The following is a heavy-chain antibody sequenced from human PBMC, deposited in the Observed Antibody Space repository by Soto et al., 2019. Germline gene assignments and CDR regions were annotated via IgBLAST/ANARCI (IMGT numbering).Heavy chain of an antibody. D-gene: IGHD3-22*01. CDR2: IYTGGSI. CDR3: ARDLDSSGFSPDWFDP. CDR1: GGSLSNYY. V-gene: IGHV4-4*07. J-gene: IGHJ5*02. Sequence: SETLSLTXTVSGGSLSNYYWSWIRQPTGKGLEWIGRIYTGGSINYNPSLKSRVTMSVDTSKQQFSLKLTSVTAADTAVYHCARDLDSSGFSPDWFDPWGQGTLVTVSS.